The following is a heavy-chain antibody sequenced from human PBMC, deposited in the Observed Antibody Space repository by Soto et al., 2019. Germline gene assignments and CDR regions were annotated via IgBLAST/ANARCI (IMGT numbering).Heavy chain of an antibody. D-gene: IGHD3-10*01. CDR1: GGSISSGGYY. CDR2: IYYSGST. CDR3: ARDDSYGSGTYGF. J-gene: IGHJ4*02. Sequence: SETLSLTCTVSGGSISSGGYYWTWIRQHPGKGLEWIGYIYYSGSTYYNPSLKSRVTISVDTSRDQFSLRLSSATAADTALYYCARDDSYGSGTYGFWGQGTLVTVSS. V-gene: IGHV4-31*03.